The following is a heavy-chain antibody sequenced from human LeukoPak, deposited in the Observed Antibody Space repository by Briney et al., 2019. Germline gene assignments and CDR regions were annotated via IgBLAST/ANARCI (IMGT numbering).Heavy chain of an antibody. CDR3: ARGFSILYCDSSGYYFDF. D-gene: IGHD3-22*01. CDR2: INHSGST. Sequence: SGTLSLTCAVYGGSFSGYYWSWIRPPPGKGLEWIGEINHSGSTNYNPSLKRRVSISVDTSKNQFSLRVSSVTAADTAVYYCARGFSILYCDSSGYYFDFWGQGTLVTVSS. CDR1: GGSFSGYY. J-gene: IGHJ4*02. V-gene: IGHV4-34*01.